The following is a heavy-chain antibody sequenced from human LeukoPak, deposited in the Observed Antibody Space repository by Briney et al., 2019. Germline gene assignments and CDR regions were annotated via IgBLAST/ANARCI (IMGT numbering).Heavy chain of an antibody. CDR2: INHSGST. CDR1: GGSFSGYY. CDR3: ARGSSYGGNPKDY. V-gene: IGHV4-34*01. Sequence: NPSETLSLTCAVYGGSFSGYYWSWIRQPPGKGLEWIGEINHSGSTNYNPSLKSRVTISVDTSKNQFSLKLSSVTAADTAVYYCARGSSYGGNPKDYWGQGTLVTVSS. J-gene: IGHJ4*02. D-gene: IGHD4-23*01.